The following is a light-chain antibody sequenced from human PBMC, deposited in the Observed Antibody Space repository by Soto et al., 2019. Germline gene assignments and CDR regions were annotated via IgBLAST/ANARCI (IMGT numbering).Light chain of an antibody. V-gene: IGLV2-11*01. Sequence: QSVLTQPRSVSGSPGQSVTISCTGTSSDVGGYNYVSWYQQHPGKAPKLMIYDVSKRPSGVPDRFSGSKSGNTASLTISGLQGEDEADYYCCSYAGSYTYIFGTGTKSPS. CDR3: CSYAGSYTYI. CDR2: DVS. CDR1: SSDVGGYNY. J-gene: IGLJ1*01.